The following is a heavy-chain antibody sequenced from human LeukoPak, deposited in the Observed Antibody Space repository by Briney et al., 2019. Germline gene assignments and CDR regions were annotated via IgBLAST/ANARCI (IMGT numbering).Heavy chain of an antibody. V-gene: IGHV4-4*02. CDR3: ATPNDAFNI. CDR2: IHYRGGT. CDR1: GGSISNENW. J-gene: IGHJ3*02. Sequence: SGTLYLTCAVSGGSISNENWWSWVRQPPGKGLEWIGEIHYRGGTNYNPSLRSRVTISVDTSKNQFSLKMTSVTAADTAVYYCATPNDAFNIWGQGTMVTVSS.